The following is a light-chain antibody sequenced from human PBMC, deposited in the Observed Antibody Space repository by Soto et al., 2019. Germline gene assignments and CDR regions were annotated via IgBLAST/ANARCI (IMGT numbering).Light chain of an antibody. V-gene: IGLV2-14*01. CDR1: SSDVGAYTS. CDR3: SSYRTGGPFV. J-gene: IGLJ1*01. CDR2: EVS. Sequence: SALTQPASVSGSPGQSITISCTGTSSDVGAYTSVSWYQQHPGKAPKLIIYEVSNRPPGISTRFSGSKSASTASLTISGLQAEDEAHYYCSSYRTGGPFVFGTGTKAPS.